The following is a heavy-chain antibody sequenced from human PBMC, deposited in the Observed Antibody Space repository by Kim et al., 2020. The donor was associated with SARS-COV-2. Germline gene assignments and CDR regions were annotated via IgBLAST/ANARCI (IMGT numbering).Heavy chain of an antibody. CDR3: ARDEYSSSYANY. CDR2: ICSGGST. V-gene: IGHV3-66*01. J-gene: IGHJ4*02. CDR1: GFTVSSNY. Sequence: GGSLRLSCAASGFTVSSNYMSWVRQAPGKGLEWVSVICSGGSTYYADSVKGRFTISRDNSKNTLYLQMNSLRAEDTAVYYCARDEYSSSYANYWGQGTLVTVSS. D-gene: IGHD6-6*01.